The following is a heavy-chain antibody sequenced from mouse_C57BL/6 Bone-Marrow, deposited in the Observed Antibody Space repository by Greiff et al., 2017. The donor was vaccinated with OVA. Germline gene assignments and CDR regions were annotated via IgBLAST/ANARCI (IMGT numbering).Heavy chain of an antibody. CDR2: IDPENGDT. D-gene: IGHD4-1*01. V-gene: IGHV14-4*01. CDR1: GFNIKDDY. Sequence: VQPQQSGAELVRPGASVKLSCTASGFNIKDDYMHWVKQRPEQGLEWIGWIDPENGDTEYASKFQGKATITADTSSNTAYLQLSSLTSEDTAVYYCTTLWDVNYWGQGTTLTVSS. CDR3: TTLWDVNY. J-gene: IGHJ2*01.